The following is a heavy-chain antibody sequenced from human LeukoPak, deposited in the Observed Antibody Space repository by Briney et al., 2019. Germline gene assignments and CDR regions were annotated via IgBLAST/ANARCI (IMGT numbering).Heavy chain of an antibody. J-gene: IGHJ4*02. CDR3: ASEVGYELATTRRGYFDY. CDR1: GGSISSGGYY. Sequence: PPETLSLTCTVSGGSISSGGYYWGWIRQHPGKGLEWIGYIYYSGSTYYNPSLKSRVTISVDTSKNQFSLKLSSVTAADTAVYYCASEVGYELATTRRGYFDYWGQGTLVTVSS. V-gene: IGHV4-31*03. CDR2: IYYSGST. D-gene: IGHD5-12*01.